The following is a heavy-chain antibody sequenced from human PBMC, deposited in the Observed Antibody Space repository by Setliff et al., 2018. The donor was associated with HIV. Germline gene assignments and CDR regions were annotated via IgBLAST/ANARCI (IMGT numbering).Heavy chain of an antibody. V-gene: IGHV1-69*10. CDR1: GGTFSSYA. Sequence: RASVKVSCKASGGTFSSYAISWVRQAPGQGLEWMGGIIPMLDIANYAQKFQGRVTITADESTSTAYMELSSLGSEDTAVYYCARDQRAYNWNDAVFYYYGLDVWGQGTTVTVSS. D-gene: IGHD1-20*01. CDR3: ARDQRAYNWNDAVFYYYGLDV. CDR2: IIPMLDIA. J-gene: IGHJ6*02.